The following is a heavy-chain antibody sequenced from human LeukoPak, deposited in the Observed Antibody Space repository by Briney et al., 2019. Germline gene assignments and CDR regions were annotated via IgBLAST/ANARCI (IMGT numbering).Heavy chain of an antibody. CDR3: ARELNGRRNYYGMDV. CDR1: GGSISSYY. D-gene: IGHD2-15*01. J-gene: IGHJ6*02. Sequence: SETLSLTCTVSGGSISSYYWSWIRQPPGKGLEWIGYIYYSGSTNYNPSLKSRVTISVDTSKNQFSLKLSSVTAADTAVYYCARELNGRRNYYGMDVWGQGTTVTVSS. CDR2: IYYSGST. V-gene: IGHV4-59*01.